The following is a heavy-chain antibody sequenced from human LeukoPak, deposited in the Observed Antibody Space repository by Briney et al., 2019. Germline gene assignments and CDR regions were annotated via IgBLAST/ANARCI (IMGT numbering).Heavy chain of an antibody. J-gene: IGHJ6*02. CDR3: ARADYYGRDV. V-gene: IGHV4-59*08. CDR1: GGSISDFY. CDR2: ISYSGNA. Sequence: SETLSLTCTVSGGSISDFYCNWIRQPPGEGLEWIGYISYSGNANWNPSLKGRVTLSVDTSKSQSSLKLNSVTAADTAVYYCARADYYGRDVWGRGTKATVS.